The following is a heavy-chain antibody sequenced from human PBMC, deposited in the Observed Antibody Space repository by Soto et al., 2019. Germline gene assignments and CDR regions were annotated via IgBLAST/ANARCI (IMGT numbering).Heavy chain of an antibody. CDR3: VSDETQLERRPSYGKDV. Sequence: QMQLEESGGGVVQPGRSLRLSCVASGFTFNHYGMHWVRQAPGKGLEWVAVIWHHGGNKYYADSVKGRFTISRDNARNTLYLQMDSLRGEDTGVYYCVSDETQLERRPSYGKDVWGRGTTVIVSS. CDR2: IWHHGGNK. J-gene: IGHJ6*02. D-gene: IGHD1-1*01. CDR1: GFTFNHYG. V-gene: IGHV3-33*01.